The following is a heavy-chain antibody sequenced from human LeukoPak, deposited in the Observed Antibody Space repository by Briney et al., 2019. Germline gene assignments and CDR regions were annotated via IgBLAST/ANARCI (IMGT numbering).Heavy chain of an antibody. D-gene: IGHD2-2*01. CDR1: GGSISSYY. CDR2: IYTSGST. J-gene: IGHJ4*02. CDR3: ARHRQYCSSTSCSNYYFDY. V-gene: IGHV4-4*09. Sequence: PSETLSLTRTVSGGSISSYYWSWIRQPPGKGLEWIGYIYTSGSTNYNPPLKSRVTISVDTSKNQFSLKLSSVTAADTAVYYCARHRQYCSSTSCSNYYFDYWGQGTLVTVSS.